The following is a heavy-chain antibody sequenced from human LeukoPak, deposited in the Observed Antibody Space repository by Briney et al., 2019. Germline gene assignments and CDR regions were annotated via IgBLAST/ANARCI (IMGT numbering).Heavy chain of an antibody. V-gene: IGHV3-30*18. CDR2: ISYDGSNK. CDR1: GFTFSSYG. CDR3: AKSGSSWFTADY. J-gene: IGHJ4*02. D-gene: IGHD6-13*01. Sequence: GGSLRLSCAASGFTFSSYGMPWVRQAPGKGLEWVAVISYDGSNKYYADSVKGRFTISRDSSKNTLYLQMNSLRAEDTAVYYCAKSGSSWFTADYWGQGTLVTVSS.